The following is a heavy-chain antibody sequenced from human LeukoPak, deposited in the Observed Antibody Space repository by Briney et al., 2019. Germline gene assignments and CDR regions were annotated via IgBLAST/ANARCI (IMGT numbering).Heavy chain of an antibody. J-gene: IGHJ5*02. D-gene: IGHD3-3*01. CDR3: ASVRSRVVRPRRNWFDP. CDR2: INHSGST. Sequence: SETLSLTCAVYGGSFSGYYWSWIRQPPGKGLEWIGEINHSGSTNYNPSLKRRVTISVDTSKNQFSLKLSSVTAADTAVYYCASVRSRVVRPRRNWFDPWGQGTLVTVS. CDR1: GGSFSGYY. V-gene: IGHV4-34*01.